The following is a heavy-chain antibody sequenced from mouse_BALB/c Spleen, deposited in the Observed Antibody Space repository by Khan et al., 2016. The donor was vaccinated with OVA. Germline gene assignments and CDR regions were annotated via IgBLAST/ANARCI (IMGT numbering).Heavy chain of an antibody. J-gene: IGHJ2*01. V-gene: IGHV3-2*02. CDR1: GYSITSGYG. Sequence: QSGPGLVKPSQSLSLTFTVTGYSITSGYGWNWIRQFPGNKLEWMGYISYSGRTNYNPSLKNRIPITRDTSKNQFFLQLNSVTTEDTATYYCARTARIKYWGQGTTLTVSS. CDR3: ARTARIKY. CDR2: ISYSGRT. D-gene: IGHD1-2*01.